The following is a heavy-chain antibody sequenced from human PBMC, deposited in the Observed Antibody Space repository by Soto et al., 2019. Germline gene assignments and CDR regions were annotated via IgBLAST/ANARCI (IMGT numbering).Heavy chain of an antibody. CDR2: IMAYNNNP. V-gene: IGHV1-18*01. J-gene: IGHJ4*02. D-gene: IGHD1-26*01. CDR1: GYTFTTYG. Sequence: ASVKVSCKASGYTFTTYGVNWVRQAPGQGLEWLGYIMAYNNNPHYAQKFVGRVTMTADTSTSTAFLELRSLTSDDTAVYYCGRGGRGKSYWTLASWGQGTQVTVSS. CDR3: GRGGRGKSYWTLAS.